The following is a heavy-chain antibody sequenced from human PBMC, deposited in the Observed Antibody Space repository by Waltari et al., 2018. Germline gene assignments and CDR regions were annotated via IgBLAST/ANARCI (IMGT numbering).Heavy chain of an antibody. D-gene: IGHD3-10*01. CDR2: IKQDGSEK. CDR1: GFTFSSYW. J-gene: IGHJ4*02. CDR3: ARDPVVPQPHYYDSGFEGDFDY. V-gene: IGHV3-7*01. Sequence: EVQLVESGGGLVQPGGSLRLSCAASGFTFSSYWMSWVRQAPGKGLAWVANIKQDGSEKYYVDSVKGRFTISRDNAKNSLYLQMNTLRAEDTAVYYCARDPVVPQPHYYDSGFEGDFDYWGQGTLVTVSS.